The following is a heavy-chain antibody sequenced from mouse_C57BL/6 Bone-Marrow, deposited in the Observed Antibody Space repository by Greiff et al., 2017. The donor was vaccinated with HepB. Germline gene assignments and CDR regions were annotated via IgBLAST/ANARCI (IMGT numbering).Heavy chain of an antibody. J-gene: IGHJ4*01. CDR2: ISYSGST. CDR3: ARRLYYYGSQYYYAMDY. V-gene: IGHV3-8*01. D-gene: IGHD1-1*01. CDR1: GYSITSDY. Sequence: EVKLMESGPGLAKPSQTLSLTCSVPGYSITSDYWNWIRKFPGNKLEYMGYISYSGSTYYNPSLKSRISITRDTSKNQYYLQLNSVTTEDTATYYCARRLYYYGSQYYYAMDYWGQGTSVTVSS.